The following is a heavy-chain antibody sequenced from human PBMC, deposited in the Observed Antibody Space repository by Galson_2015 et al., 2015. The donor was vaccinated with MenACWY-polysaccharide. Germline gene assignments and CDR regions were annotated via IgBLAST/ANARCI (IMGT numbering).Heavy chain of an antibody. V-gene: IGHV3-23*01. CDR2: IDGSGTNT. Sequence: SLRLSCAASGFTFSTYGMGWVRQAPGKGLEWVSSIDGSGTNTYYADSVRGRFTLSRDNSKKMLYLQMNSLRAEDTALYYCAKDASNAWCDSWGQGTWDSVPS. J-gene: IGHJ5*01. CDR1: GFTFSTYG. CDR3: AKDASNAWCDS.